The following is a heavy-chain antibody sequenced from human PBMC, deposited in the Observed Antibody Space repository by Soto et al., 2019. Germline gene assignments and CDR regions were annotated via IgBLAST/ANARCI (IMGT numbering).Heavy chain of an antibody. J-gene: IGHJ4*02. CDR3: ARVPSSSGRAHFDY. V-gene: IGHV3-30-3*01. CDR2: ISYDGSNK. Sequence: QVQLVESGGGVVQPGRSLRLSCAASGCTFSSYAMHWVRQAPGKGLEWVAVISYDGSNKYYADSVKGRFTISRDNSKNTLYLQMNSLRAEDTAVYYCARVPSSSGRAHFDYWGQGTLVTVSS. D-gene: IGHD2-15*01. CDR1: GCTFSSYA.